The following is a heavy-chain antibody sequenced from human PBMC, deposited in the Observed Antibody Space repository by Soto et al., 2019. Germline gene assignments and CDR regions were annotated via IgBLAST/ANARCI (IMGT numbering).Heavy chain of an antibody. J-gene: IGHJ5*02. CDR2: SSGSGGST. CDR3: SKPQAYDYIWGSYHAEYTWFDP. V-gene: IGHV3-23*01. CDR1: GFTFSSYA. D-gene: IGHD3-16*02. Sequence: EVQLLESGGGLVQPGGSLRLSCAASGFTFSSYAMSWVRQAPGKGLEWVSASSGSGGSTYYADSVKGRFTISRDNSRNTLYLQLNSLRAEDTAVYYCSKPQAYDYIWGSYHAEYTWFDPWGQGTLVTVSS.